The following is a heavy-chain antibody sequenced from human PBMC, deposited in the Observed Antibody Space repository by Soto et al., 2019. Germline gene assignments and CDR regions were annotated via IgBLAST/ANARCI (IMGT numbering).Heavy chain of an antibody. CDR1: VGSVSSYY. D-gene: IGHD3-10*01. V-gene: IGHV4-4*07. J-gene: IGHJ6*02. CDR3: ARGPDRGAIYYCCGMDV. CDR2: IYTSGST. Sequence: SKTLSLTCTVSVGSVSSYYWSWIRQPAGKVLEWIGRIYTSGSTNYNPSLKSRVTMSVDTSKNQCSLKLSYVTAADPDVSYCARGPDRGAIYYCCGMDVWGQGTTVTVSS.